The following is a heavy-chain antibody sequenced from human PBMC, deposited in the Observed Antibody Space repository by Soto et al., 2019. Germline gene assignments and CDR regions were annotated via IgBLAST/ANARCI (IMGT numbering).Heavy chain of an antibody. J-gene: IGHJ3*02. CDR2: IYYSGTT. V-gene: IGHV4-31*03. D-gene: IGHD2-8*02. CDR1: GGSISSGGYY. CDR3: ATPWWTTDALDI. Sequence: QVQLQESGPGLVKPSQTLSLTCTVSGGSISSGGYYWSWIRQHPGKGLEWIGYIYYSGTTYYNPSIRSRVTMSVATSKKQFSLKLSSVTAADTAVYYCATPWWTTDALDIWGQGTLVTVSS.